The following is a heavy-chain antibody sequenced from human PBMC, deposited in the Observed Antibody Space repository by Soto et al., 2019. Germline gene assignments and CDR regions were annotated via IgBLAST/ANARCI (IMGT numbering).Heavy chain of an antibody. Sequence: QVQLVESGGGGVQPGRSLRLSCAASGFTFSSYALHWVRQAPGKGLEWVALISFDGSNKYYADSVKGRFTISRDNSQDTLYLQRNSLRAEDTALYYCASRPGYSSSCRVDYWGQGTLVTVSS. D-gene: IGHD2-15*01. CDR2: ISFDGSNK. CDR1: GFTFSSYA. CDR3: ASRPGYSSSCRVDY. J-gene: IGHJ4*02. V-gene: IGHV3-30-3*01.